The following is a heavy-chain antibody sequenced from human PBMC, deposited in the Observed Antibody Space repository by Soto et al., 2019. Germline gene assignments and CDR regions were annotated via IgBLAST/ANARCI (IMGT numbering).Heavy chain of an antibody. J-gene: IGHJ5*02. Sequence: GGSLRLSCAASGFTFSSYGMHWVRQAPGKGLEWVAVISYDGSNKYYADSVKGRFTISRDNSKNTLYLQMNSLRAEDTAVYYCAKSGRSGGSCYFDNWSDPWGQGTLVT. V-gene: IGHV3-30*18. CDR3: AKSGRSGGSCYFDNWSDP. CDR2: ISYDGSNK. CDR1: GFTFSSYG. D-gene: IGHD2-15*01.